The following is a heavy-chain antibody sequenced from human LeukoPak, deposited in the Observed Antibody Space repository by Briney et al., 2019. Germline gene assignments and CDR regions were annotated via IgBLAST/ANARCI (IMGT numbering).Heavy chain of an antibody. V-gene: IGHV3-30*18. Sequence: QPGGSLRLSCAASGFTFSSYGMHWVRQAPGKGLEWVAVISYDGSNKYYADSVKGRFTISRDNSKNTLYLQMNSLRAEDTAVYYCAKDRILSVVPAVAVDYWGQGTLVTVSS. CDR2: ISYDGSNK. D-gene: IGHD2-2*01. CDR3: AKDRILSVVPAVAVDY. CDR1: GFTFSSYG. J-gene: IGHJ4*02.